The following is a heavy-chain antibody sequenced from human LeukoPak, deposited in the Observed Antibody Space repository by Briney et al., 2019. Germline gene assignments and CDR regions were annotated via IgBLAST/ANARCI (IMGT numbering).Heavy chain of an antibody. V-gene: IGHV3-23*01. CDR2: ISGSSGST. CDR1: GFTFSSYA. D-gene: IGHD1-26*01. Sequence: PGGSLRLSCAASGFTFSSYAMSWVRQAPGKGLEWVSAISGSSGSTYYADSVKGRFTISRDNSKNTLYLQMNSLRAEDTAVYYCAKYSSGSLYYMDVWGKGTTVTVSS. CDR3: AKYSSGSLYYMDV. J-gene: IGHJ6*03.